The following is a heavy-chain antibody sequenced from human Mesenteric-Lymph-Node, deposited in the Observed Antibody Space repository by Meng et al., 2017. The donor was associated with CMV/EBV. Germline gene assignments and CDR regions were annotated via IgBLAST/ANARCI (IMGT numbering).Heavy chain of an antibody. J-gene: IGHJ6*02. Sequence: LSLTCAASGFTFSSYEMNWVRQAPGKGLEWVSYISSSGSTIYYADSVKGRFTISRDNAKNSLYLQMNSLRAEDTAVYYCARELSHIATTFYYYYGMDVWGQGTTVTVSS. D-gene: IGHD6-13*01. V-gene: IGHV3-48*03. CDR2: ISSSGSTI. CDR3: ARELSHIATTFYYYYGMDV. CDR1: GFTFSSYE.